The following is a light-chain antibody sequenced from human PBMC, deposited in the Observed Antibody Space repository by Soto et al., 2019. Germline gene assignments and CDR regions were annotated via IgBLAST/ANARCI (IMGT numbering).Light chain of an antibody. CDR3: QKYNTAPLT. V-gene: IGKV1-27*01. CDR1: QSFSTY. Sequence: DFQMTHAPSSLSASVGDRVTITCRASQSFSTYLAWYQQKPGKVPKLLISGISTLQSGVPSRFSGSGYGTEFTLTISNLQPEDVATYYCQKYNTAPLTFGGGTKVDI. J-gene: IGKJ4*01. CDR2: GIS.